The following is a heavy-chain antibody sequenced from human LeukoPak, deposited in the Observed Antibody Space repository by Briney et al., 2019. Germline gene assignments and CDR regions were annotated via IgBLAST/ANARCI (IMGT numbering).Heavy chain of an antibody. CDR1: GYTFTVHY. V-gene: IGHV1-2*02. CDR2: INPNSGGT. J-gene: IGHJ4*02. CDR3: ARVFTDRRGYYSDLDY. D-gene: IGHD3-22*01. Sequence: GASVKVSCKSSGYTFTVHYMHRVRQAPGHGLEWMGWINPNSGGTNYAQKFQGRVTMTRDTSISTAYMELSRLRSDDTAVYYCARVFTDRRGYYSDLDYWGQGTLVTVSS.